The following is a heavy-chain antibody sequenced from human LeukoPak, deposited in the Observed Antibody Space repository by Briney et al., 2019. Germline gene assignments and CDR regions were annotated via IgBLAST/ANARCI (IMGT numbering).Heavy chain of an antibody. J-gene: IGHJ4*02. V-gene: IGHV3-7*01. D-gene: IGHD6-6*01. Sequence: PGGSLRLSCAASGFTFSSYWMSWVRQAPGKGLEWVANIKQDGSEKYYADSVKGRFTISRDNSKNALYLQMNSLRAEDTAVYYCAKIYRGGSSPTYWGQGTLVTVSS. CDR2: IKQDGSEK. CDR1: GFTFSSYW. CDR3: AKIYRGGSSPTY.